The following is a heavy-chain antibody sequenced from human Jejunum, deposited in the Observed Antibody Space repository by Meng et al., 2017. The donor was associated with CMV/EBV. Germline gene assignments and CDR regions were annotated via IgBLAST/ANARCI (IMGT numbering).Heavy chain of an antibody. CDR2: IDHSGFT. CDR3: AKFSATGAYYLGMDV. CDR1: GASVRGYY. J-gene: IGHJ6*02. V-gene: IGHV4-59*02. D-gene: IGHD1-1*01. Sequence: SGASVRGYYWTWIRQPPGKGLEWIGCIDHSGFTSYNPSLKSRVMISVDTSRNQFSLRLTSVTAADTAAYYCAKFSATGAYYLGMDVWGQGTTVTVSS.